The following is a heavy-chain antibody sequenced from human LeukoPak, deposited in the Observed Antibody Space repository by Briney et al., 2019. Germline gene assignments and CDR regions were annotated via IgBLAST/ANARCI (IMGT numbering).Heavy chain of an antibody. J-gene: IGHJ4*02. Sequence: GGSLRLSCAASGFTFSSYEMNWVRQAPGKGLEWVSYISSSGSTIYYADSVKGRFTISRDNAKNSLYLQMNSLRAEDTAVYYCARVRCFSSTSCYRGSDYWGQGTLVTVSS. CDR1: GFTFSSYE. D-gene: IGHD2-2*01. V-gene: IGHV3-48*03. CDR2: ISSSGSTI. CDR3: ARVRCFSSTSCYRGSDY.